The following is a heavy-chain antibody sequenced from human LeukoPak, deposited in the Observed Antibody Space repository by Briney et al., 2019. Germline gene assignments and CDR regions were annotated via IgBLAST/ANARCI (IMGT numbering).Heavy chain of an antibody. CDR2: INPSGGST. CDR1: GYIFTSYF. D-gene: IGHD3-22*01. Sequence: GASVKVSCKASGYIFTSYFMHWVRQAPGQGLEWMGLINPSGGSTRYAQKFQGRVTMTRDMSTSTVYMELSSLRSEDTAVYYCARDRPYYYDSSGYYSYWGQGTLVTVSS. CDR3: ARDRPYYYDSSGYYSY. J-gene: IGHJ4*02. V-gene: IGHV1-46*01.